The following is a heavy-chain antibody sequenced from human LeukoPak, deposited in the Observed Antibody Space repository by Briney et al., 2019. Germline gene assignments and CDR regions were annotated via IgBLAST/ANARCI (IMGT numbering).Heavy chain of an antibody. D-gene: IGHD5-24*01. CDR3: ARGLQETLGWLKAFSAFDI. V-gene: IGHV1-18*01. CDR1: GYTFTSYG. J-gene: IGHJ3*02. CDR2: ISAYNGNT. Sequence: ASVKVSCKASGYTFTSYGISGVRQAPGQGLEWMGWISAYNGNTNYAQKLQGRVTMTTDTSTSTGYMELRSLRSDDTAVYYCARGLQETLGWLKAFSAFDIWGQGTMVTVSS.